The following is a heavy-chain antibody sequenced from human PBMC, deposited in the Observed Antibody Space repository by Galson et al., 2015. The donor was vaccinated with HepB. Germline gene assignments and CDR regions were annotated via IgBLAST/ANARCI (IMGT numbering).Heavy chain of an antibody. CDR3: ARGGKTYYYDSRGYYPSRYFLDY. D-gene: IGHD3-22*01. Sequence: SVKVSCKASGYTLTDHGISWVRQAPGQGLEWMGWISGYNGNTNSAQKVQDRLTMTTDTATNTAYMELRSLRSDDTAVYYCARGGKTYYYDSRGYYPSRYFLDYWGQGTLVLVS. CDR2: ISGYNGNT. CDR1: GYTLTDHG. V-gene: IGHV1-18*01. J-gene: IGHJ4*02.